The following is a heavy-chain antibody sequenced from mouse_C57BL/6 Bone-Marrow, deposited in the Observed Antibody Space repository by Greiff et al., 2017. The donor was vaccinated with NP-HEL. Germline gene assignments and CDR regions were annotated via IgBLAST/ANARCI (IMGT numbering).Heavy chain of an antibody. V-gene: IGHV1-47*01. CDR1: GYTFTTYP. Sequence: QVQLQQSGAELVKPGASVKMSCKASGYTFTTYPIEWMKQNHGKSLAWIGNFHPYNDDTKYNEKFKDKATLTADKSSSTAYMQLSSLTSEDSAVYYCARRDSSGYDGFAYWGQGTLVTVSA. CDR2: FHPYNDDT. D-gene: IGHD3-2*02. J-gene: IGHJ3*01. CDR3: ARRDSSGYDGFAY.